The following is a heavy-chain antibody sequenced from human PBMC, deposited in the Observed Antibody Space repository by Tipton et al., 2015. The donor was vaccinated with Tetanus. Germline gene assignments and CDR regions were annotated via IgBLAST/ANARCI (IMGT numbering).Heavy chain of an antibody. Sequence: QVQLVQSGAELKKPGASLKVSCKASGYTFTGYYMYWVRQAPVQGLEWVGWIDPNSGGTIYAQNFQGRVTMTRDTPISTVYMELSRLRSDDTAVYYCARDRGDYIYYGMDVWGPGTTVTVSS. CDR2: IDPNSGGT. CDR3: ARDRGDYIYYGMDV. J-gene: IGHJ6*02. V-gene: IGHV1-2*02. CDR1: GYTFTGYY. D-gene: IGHD3-22*01.